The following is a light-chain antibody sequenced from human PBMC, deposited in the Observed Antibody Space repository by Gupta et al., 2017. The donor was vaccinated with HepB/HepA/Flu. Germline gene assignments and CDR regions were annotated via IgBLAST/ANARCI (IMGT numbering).Light chain of an antibody. V-gene: IGKV3-11*01. J-gene: IGKJ5*01. Sequence: ESVLTQSPATLSLSPGERATLSCRASQSVSSNLDWYQQKPGQAPRLLIYEACNRATGISATISGLEPEDVAVYLCQHRDTWPPHDTFGQGTKLEI. CDR3: QHRDTWPPHDT. CDR2: EAC. CDR1: QSVSSN.